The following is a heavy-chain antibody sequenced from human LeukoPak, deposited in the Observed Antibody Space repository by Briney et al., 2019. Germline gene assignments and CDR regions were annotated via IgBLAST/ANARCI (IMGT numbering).Heavy chain of an antibody. CDR2: ISDSGENT. D-gene: IGHD2-15*01. J-gene: IGHJ4*02. CDR3: AKVGCIGGSCYSVDY. CDR1: GFTFSNCA. Sequence: PGGSLRLSCAASGFTFSNCAMTWVRQAPGKGLEWVSSISDSGENTYYADSVKGRFAISRDNSKNTLYLQMNCLRAEDTAVYYCAKVGCIGGSCYSVDYWGQGTLVTVSS. V-gene: IGHV3-23*01.